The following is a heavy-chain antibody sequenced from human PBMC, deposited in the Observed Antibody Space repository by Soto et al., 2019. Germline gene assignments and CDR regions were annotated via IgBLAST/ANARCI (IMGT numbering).Heavy chain of an antibody. V-gene: IGHV3-30-3*01. CDR3: ARLINHSGGSTAGYYYHYGMDV. Sequence: QVQLVESGGGVVQPGRSLRLSCAASGFTFTSYAIHWVRQAPGKGLEWVAVISYDGSNKYYADSVKGRFTISRDNSKNTYLQMNSLRVEDTAVYYCARLINHSGGSTAGYYYHYGMDVWGQGTTVTVSS. CDR2: ISYDGSNK. CDR1: GFTFTSYA. J-gene: IGHJ6*02. D-gene: IGHD2-15*01.